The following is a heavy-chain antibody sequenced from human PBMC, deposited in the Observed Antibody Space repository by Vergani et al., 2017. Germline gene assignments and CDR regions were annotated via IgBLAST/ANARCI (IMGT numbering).Heavy chain of an antibody. V-gene: IGHV4-61*02. D-gene: IGHD4-23*01. Sequence: QVQLQESGPRLVRPSQTLSLTCTVSGGSINTGAYYWSWIRQPAGKGLEWIGRVYTSGMTNYNPSLKSRVTILVDRSKSQLSLKLTSVTAGDTAVYYCASLTHPNSIFDYWGQGTLVTVSS. CDR3: ASLTHPNSIFDY. CDR2: VYTSGMT. J-gene: IGHJ4*02. CDR1: GGSINTGAYY.